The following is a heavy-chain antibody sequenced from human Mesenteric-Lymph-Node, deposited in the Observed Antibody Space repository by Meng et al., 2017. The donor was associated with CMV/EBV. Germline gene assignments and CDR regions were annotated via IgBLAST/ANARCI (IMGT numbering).Heavy chain of an antibody. Sequence: GESLKISCAASGFIFSTHGMHWVRQAPGKGLEWVVFIRFDGNYKNFADSVKGRFTISRDNSKNTVYLQMNSLSVEDTAVYYCAKDSGAEGVTMVRGVIKYFDYWGQGTLVTVSS. V-gene: IGHV3-30*02. CDR3: AKDSGAEGVTMVRGVIKYFDY. D-gene: IGHD3-10*01. J-gene: IGHJ4*02. CDR1: GFIFSTHG. CDR2: IRFDGNYK.